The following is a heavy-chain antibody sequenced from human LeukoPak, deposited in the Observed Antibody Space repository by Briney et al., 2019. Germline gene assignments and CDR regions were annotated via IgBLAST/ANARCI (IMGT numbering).Heavy chain of an antibody. D-gene: IGHD6-19*01. CDR3: ARDGPRTGWYYYYYMDV. V-gene: IGHV4-59*11. Sequence: SETLSLTCTVSGSSISSHYWSWIRQPPGKGLEWIGYIYYSGSTNYNPSLKSRVTISVDTSKNQFSLKLSSVTAADTAVYYCARDGPRTGWYYYYYMDVWGKGTTVTVSS. CDR2: IYYSGST. CDR1: GSSISSHY. J-gene: IGHJ6*03.